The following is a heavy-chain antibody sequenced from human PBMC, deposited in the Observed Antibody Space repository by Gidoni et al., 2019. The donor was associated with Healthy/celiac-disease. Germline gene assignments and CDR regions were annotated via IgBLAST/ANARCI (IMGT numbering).Heavy chain of an antibody. Sequence: QVQLVESGGGVVQPGRSLRLSCAASGFTFSSYGMHWVRQAPGKGLEWVAVIWYDGSNKYYADSVKGRFTISRDNSKNTLYLQMNSLRAEDTAVYYCARPNSSGWSSQYYYYGMDVWGQGTTVTVSS. J-gene: IGHJ6*02. D-gene: IGHD6-19*01. V-gene: IGHV3-33*01. CDR3: ARPNSSGWSSQYYYYGMDV. CDR1: GFTFSSYG. CDR2: IWYDGSNK.